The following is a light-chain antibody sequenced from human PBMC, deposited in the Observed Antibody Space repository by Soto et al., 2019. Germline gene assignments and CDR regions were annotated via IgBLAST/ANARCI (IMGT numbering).Light chain of an antibody. Sequence: QSALTQPASVSGSPGQSITISCTGTNSDVGGYNYVSWYQHHPGKAPKLLIYEVTNRPSGVSNRFSGSKSGNTASLTISGLQAEDEAVYQCSSYTSITTLGSVVFGGGTKSPS. V-gene: IGLV2-14*01. CDR1: NSDVGGYNY. CDR2: EVT. CDR3: SSYTSITTLGSVV. J-gene: IGLJ2*01.